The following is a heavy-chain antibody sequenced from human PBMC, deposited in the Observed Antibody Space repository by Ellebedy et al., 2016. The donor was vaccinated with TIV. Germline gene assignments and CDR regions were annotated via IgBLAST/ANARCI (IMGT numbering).Heavy chain of an antibody. D-gene: IGHD1-14*01. CDR3: ARLGPPEISYYFGMDA. CDR2: IYPRDSDT. CDR1: GYNFNNFW. Sequence: GESLKISXQASGYNFNNFWIAWVRQMPGKGLEWLGSIYPRDSDTKTNPSFQGQVTISVETSSNTAYLQWRSLKASDSGIYYCARLGPPEISYYFGMDAWGLGTTVTVSS. J-gene: IGHJ6*02. V-gene: IGHV5-51*01.